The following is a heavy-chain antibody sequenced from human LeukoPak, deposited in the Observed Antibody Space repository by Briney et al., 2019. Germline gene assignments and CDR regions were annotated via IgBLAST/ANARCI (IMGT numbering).Heavy chain of an antibody. V-gene: IGHV3-9*01. CDR3: AKVTYGSGSDDY. CDR2: ISWNSGSI. J-gene: IGHJ4*02. Sequence: GGSLRLSCAASGFTFDDYAMHWVRQAPGKGLEWVSGISWNSGSIGYADSVKGRFTISRDNAKNSLYLQMNSLRAEDTALYYCAKVTYGSGSDDYWGQGTLVTVSS. CDR1: GFTFDDYA. D-gene: IGHD3-10*01.